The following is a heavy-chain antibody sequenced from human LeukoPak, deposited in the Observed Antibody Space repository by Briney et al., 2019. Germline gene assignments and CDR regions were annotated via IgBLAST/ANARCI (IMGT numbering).Heavy chain of an antibody. V-gene: IGHV4-59*01. CDR1: GGSISSYY. D-gene: IGHD3-16*01. CDR2: IYYSGST. Sequence: PSETLSLTCTVSGGSISSYYWSWIRQPPGKGLEWIGYIYYSGSTNYNPSLKSRVTISVDTSKNQFSLKLSSVTAADTAVYYCARESYVGIGRSHFDYWGQGTLVTVSS. CDR3: ARESYVGIGRSHFDY. J-gene: IGHJ4*02.